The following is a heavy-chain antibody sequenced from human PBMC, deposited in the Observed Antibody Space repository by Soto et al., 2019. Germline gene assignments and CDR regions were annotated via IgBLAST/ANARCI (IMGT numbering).Heavy chain of an antibody. D-gene: IGHD3-3*01. V-gene: IGHV3-30*18. CDR2: IPYDGSHQ. Sequence: QVHLVESGGGVVQPGRSLRLSCAASGFTFSSHGMHWIRQAPGKGLEWVAVIPYDGSHQYYADSVKGLFSISRDNSKNTLYLQMNSLRAEDTAVYYCAKLRVLEWEVQESDYWGQGTLVSVSS. J-gene: IGHJ4*02. CDR1: GFTFSSHG. CDR3: AKLRVLEWEVQESDY.